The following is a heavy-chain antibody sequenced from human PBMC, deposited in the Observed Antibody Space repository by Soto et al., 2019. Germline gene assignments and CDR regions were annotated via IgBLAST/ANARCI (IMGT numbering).Heavy chain of an antibody. CDR2: IRGRATTT. Sequence: EVQLLESGGGLVQPGGSLRLSCVASGFTFSNYAMICVRQAPGKGLEWVSAIRGRATTTYYADSVTGRFTISRDNSKNSLYLQMNNVRAEDTALYYCSRRPFYGSDWGQGPLVTVSS. V-gene: IGHV3-23*01. CDR1: GFTFSNYA. J-gene: IGHJ4*02. D-gene: IGHD3-10*01. CDR3: SRRPFYGSD.